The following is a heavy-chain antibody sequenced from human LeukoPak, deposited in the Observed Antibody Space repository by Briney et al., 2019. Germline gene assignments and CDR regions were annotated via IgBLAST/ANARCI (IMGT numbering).Heavy chain of an antibody. CDR3: ARVGRFDWLLDY. Sequence: PSETLSLTCIVSGGSISSGSYFWSWIRQPAGRGLEWIGRIYSSGSTNYNPSLKSRVTISLDTSKNQFSLKLSSVTAADTAVYYCARVGRFDWLLDYWGQGTLVTVSS. CDR2: IYSSGST. CDR1: GGSISSGSYF. D-gene: IGHD3-9*01. J-gene: IGHJ4*02. V-gene: IGHV4-61*02.